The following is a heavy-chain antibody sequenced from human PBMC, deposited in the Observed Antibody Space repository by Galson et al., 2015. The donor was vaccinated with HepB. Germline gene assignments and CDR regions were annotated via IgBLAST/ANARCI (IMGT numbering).Heavy chain of an antibody. D-gene: IGHD3-9*01. J-gene: IGHJ4*02. CDR1: GYTFTSYA. V-gene: IGHV1-3*01. CDR2: INAGNGNT. CDR3: ARGYYDILTGYPYLDY. Sequence: SVKVSCKASGYTFTSYAMHWVRQAPGQRLEWMGWINAGNGNTKYSQKFQGRVTITRDTSASTAYMELSSLRSEDTAVCYCARGYYDILTGYPYLDYWGQGTLVTVSS.